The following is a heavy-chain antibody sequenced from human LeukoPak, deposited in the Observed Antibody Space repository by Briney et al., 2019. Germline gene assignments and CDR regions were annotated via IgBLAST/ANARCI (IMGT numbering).Heavy chain of an antibody. Sequence: GGSLRLSCAASGFTFSHAWMSWVRQAPGKGLEWVGRIKSKTDGGTTDYAAPVKGRFTISRDDSKNTLYLQMNSLKTEDTAVYYCTTAGPIAVVPNWFDPWGQGTLVTVSS. CDR3: TTAGPIAVVPNWFDP. V-gene: IGHV3-15*01. J-gene: IGHJ5*02. CDR2: IKSKTDGGTT. D-gene: IGHD6-19*01. CDR1: GFTFSHAW.